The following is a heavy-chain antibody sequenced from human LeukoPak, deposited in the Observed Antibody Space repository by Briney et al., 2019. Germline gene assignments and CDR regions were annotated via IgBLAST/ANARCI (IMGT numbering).Heavy chain of an antibody. J-gene: IGHJ4*02. D-gene: IGHD3-22*01. CDR1: GFSFSSYG. Sequence: GGSLRLSCAASGFSFSSYGMHWVRQAPGKGLEWVAVISYDGSNKYYADSVKGRFTISRDNSKNTLYLQMESLRAEDTAVYYCAKVSFFYYDSSGYYFDYWGQGTLVTVSS. CDR3: AKVSFFYYDSSGYYFDY. V-gene: IGHV3-30*18. CDR2: ISYDGSNK.